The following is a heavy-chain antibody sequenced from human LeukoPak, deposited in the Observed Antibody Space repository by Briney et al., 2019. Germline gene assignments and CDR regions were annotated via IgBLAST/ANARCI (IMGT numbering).Heavy chain of an antibody. CDR2: ISPYNGET. CDR1: GGTFSSYA. CDR3: ARGSWGGRVVYAIGGIFDY. D-gene: IGHD2-8*02. Sequence: ASVKVSCKASGGTFSSYAISWVRQAPGQGLEWMGWISPYNGETNYAQKLQDRVTMTTDTSTSTAYMELRSLRSDDTAVYYCARGSWGGRVVYAIGGIFDYWGQGTLVTVSS. V-gene: IGHV1-18*01. J-gene: IGHJ4*02.